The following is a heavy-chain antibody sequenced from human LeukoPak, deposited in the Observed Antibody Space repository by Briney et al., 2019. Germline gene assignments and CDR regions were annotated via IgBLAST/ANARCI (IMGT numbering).Heavy chain of an antibody. CDR1: GFSFTSYW. Sequence: GGSLRLSCAASGFSFTSYWMHWIRQAPGKGLVWVSRIHSDGSATSYADSVKGRFTISRDNAKNMVYLQMNSLGVEDTAVYYCARGGSGCFDYWGQGTLVTASS. J-gene: IGHJ4*02. CDR3: ARGGSGCFDY. V-gene: IGHV3-74*01. CDR2: IHSDGSAT. D-gene: IGHD6-19*01.